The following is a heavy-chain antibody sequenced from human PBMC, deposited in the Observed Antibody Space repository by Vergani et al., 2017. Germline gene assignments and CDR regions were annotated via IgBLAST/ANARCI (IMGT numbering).Heavy chain of an antibody. V-gene: IGHV3-30*03. J-gene: IGHJ6*02. CDR3: ARETDTGSSVSYNYYAMDV. Sequence: QVQLAESGGGRVQPGRSLRLSCAASGFSFSSHAIHWVRQAPGKGLEWVAFISNDGSKKYYADSVKGRFTISRDNSKNTLDLQMNSLRTQDTAVYYCARETDTGSSVSYNYYAMDVWGQGTTVSVSS. CDR2: ISNDGSKK. CDR1: GFSFSSHA. D-gene: IGHD3-9*01.